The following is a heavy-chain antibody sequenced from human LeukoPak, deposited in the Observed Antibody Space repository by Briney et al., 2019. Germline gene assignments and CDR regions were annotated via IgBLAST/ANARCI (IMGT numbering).Heavy chain of an antibody. V-gene: IGHV3-9*01. CDR2: ISWNSGSI. D-gene: IGHD3-22*01. CDR1: GFTFDDYA. J-gene: IGHJ4*02. CDR3: AKDNKGYYYDSSGSGYFDY. Sequence: GGSLRLSCAASGFTFDDYAMHWVRQAPGKGLEWVSGISWNSGSIGYADSVKGRFTISRDNAKNSLYLQMNSLRAEDTALYYCAKDNKGYYYDSSGSGYFDYWGQGTLVTVSS.